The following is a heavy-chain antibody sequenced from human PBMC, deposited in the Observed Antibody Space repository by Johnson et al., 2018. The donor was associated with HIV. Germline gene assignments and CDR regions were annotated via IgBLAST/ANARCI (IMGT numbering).Heavy chain of an antibody. D-gene: IGHD3-10*01. CDR1: GFTFRTFP. CDR3: AREGGGTVVLGDEGAFDI. V-gene: IGHV3-30*04. J-gene: IGHJ3*02. CDR2: ISYNEDKK. Sequence: QVQLVESGGGVVQPGRSLRLSCAASGFTFRTFPMHWVRQAPGKGLEWMAFISYNEDKKYYADSVKGRFTISRDNSKNTLFLQMNSLRAEDTSVYYCAREGGGTVVLGDEGAFDIWGQGTMVTVSS.